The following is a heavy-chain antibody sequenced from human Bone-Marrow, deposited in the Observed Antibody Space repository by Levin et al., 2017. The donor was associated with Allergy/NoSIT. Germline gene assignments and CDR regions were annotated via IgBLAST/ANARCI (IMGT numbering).Heavy chain of an antibody. J-gene: IGHJ4*02. CDR3: ATSCGPSCPLFDS. CDR1: GGTFSRYA. CDR2: IIPNFGTA. Sequence: SVKVSCKASGGTFSRYAISWVRQAPGQGLEWMGGIIPNFGTANYAQSFRGRVTIAADENTSTAYMELSSLRSEDTAVYYCATSCGPSCPLFDSWGQGTLVTVSS. V-gene: IGHV1-69*13. D-gene: IGHD3-16*02.